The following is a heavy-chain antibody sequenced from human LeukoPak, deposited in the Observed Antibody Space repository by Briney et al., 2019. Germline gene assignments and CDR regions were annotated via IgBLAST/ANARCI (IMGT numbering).Heavy chain of an antibody. Sequence: GGSLRLSCAASGFTFSSYAMSWVRQAPGKGLEWVSAVSGSGGSTYYADSVKGRFTISRDNSKNTLYLQMNSLRAEDTAIYCCAKKGGWPFDYWGQGTLVTVSS. D-gene: IGHD6-19*01. CDR3: AKKGGWPFDY. CDR1: GFTFSSYA. J-gene: IGHJ4*02. CDR2: VSGSGGST. V-gene: IGHV3-23*01.